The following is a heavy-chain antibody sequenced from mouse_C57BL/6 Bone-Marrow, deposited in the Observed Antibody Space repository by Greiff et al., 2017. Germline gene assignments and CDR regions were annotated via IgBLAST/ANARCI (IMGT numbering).Heavy chain of an antibody. CDR1: GYTFTSSW. J-gene: IGHJ4*01. CDR3: ALYSKGAMDY. CDR2: IDPSDSYT. Sequence: QVQLQQPGAELVRPGTSVKLSCKASGYTFTSSWMHWVKQRPGQGLEWIGVIDPSDSYTNYNQKFKGKATLTVDTSSSTAYMQLSSLTSEDSAVYYCALYSKGAMDYWGQGTSVTVSS. V-gene: IGHV1-59*01. D-gene: IGHD2-5*01.